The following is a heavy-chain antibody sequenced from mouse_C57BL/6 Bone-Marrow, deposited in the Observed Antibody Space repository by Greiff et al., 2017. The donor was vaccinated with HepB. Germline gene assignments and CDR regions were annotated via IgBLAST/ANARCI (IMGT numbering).Heavy chain of an antibody. V-gene: IGHV8-8*01. CDR2: IWWDDDK. J-gene: IGHJ3*01. D-gene: IGHD2-4*01. CDR3: ARIEIYYEHWGFAY. CDR1: GFSLSTFGMG. Sequence: QVTLKESGPGILQPSQTLSLTCSFSGFSLSTFGMGVGWIRQPSGKGLEWLAHIWWDDDKYYNPALKSRLTISKATSKKQVFLKIANVDTADTATYYCARIEIYYEHWGFAYWGQGTLVTGSA.